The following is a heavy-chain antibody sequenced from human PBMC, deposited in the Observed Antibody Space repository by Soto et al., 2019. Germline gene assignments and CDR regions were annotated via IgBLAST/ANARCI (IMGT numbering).Heavy chain of an antibody. CDR2: ISVYNGNT. D-gene: IGHD2-2*01. Sequence: QIQLVQSGGEVKRPGASVKVSCKASGYIFNNYGISWVRRAPGQGLEWMGWISVYNGNTKYAQKVQGRVTMTTDTSTNTAYMALRSLRSDDTAVYYCARGPHCISSSCYDADYYGMDVWGQGTTVTVSS. CDR3: ARGPHCISSSCYDADYYGMDV. V-gene: IGHV1-18*04. J-gene: IGHJ6*02. CDR1: GYIFNNYG.